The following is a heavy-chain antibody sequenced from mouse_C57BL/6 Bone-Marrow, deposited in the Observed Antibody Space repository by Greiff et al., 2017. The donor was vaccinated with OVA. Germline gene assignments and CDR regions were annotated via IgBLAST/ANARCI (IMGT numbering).Heavy chain of an antibody. Sequence: VQLQQPGAELVKPGASVKMSCKASGYTFTSYWITWVKQRPGQGLEWIGDIYPGSGSTNYNEKFKSKATLTVDTSSSTAYMQLSSLTSEDSAVYYCARRGGYDYGGAWFAYWGQGTLVTVSA. J-gene: IGHJ3*01. D-gene: IGHD2-4*01. V-gene: IGHV1-55*01. CDR2: IYPGSGST. CDR1: GYTFTSYW. CDR3: ARRGGYDYGGAWFAY.